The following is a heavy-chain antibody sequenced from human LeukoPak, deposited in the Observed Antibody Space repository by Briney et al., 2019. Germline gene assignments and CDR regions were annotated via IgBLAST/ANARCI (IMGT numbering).Heavy chain of an antibody. CDR3: ARGNGDFWSGYYVF. D-gene: IGHD3-3*01. CDR1: GGTFSSYA. V-gene: IGHV1-69*05. Sequence: SVKVSCKASGGTFSSYAISWVRQAPGQGLEWMGGIVPIFGTANYAQKFQGRVTITTDESTSTAYMELSSLRSEDTAVYYCARGNGDFWSGYYVFWGQGTLVTVSS. J-gene: IGHJ4*02. CDR2: IVPIFGTA.